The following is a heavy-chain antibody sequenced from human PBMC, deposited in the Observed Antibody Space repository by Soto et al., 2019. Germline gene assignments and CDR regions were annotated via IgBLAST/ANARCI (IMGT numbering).Heavy chain of an antibody. CDR2: INPNNGNA. Sequence: ASVKVSCKASGFTFITYDFSWVRQAAGQGLEWMGWINPNNGNASFAQKFRGRINMTRNTSIRKAYLELSSLRSDDSAVYFCARRKERSGPYYLDLWGQGTQVTVSS. D-gene: IGHD6-25*01. CDR1: GFTFITYD. J-gene: IGHJ4*02. CDR3: ARRKERSGPYYLDL. V-gene: IGHV1-8*01.